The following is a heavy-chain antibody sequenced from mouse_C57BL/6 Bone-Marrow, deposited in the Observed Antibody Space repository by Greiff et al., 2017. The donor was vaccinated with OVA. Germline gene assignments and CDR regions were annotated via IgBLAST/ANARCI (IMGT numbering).Heavy chain of an antibody. V-gene: IGHV1-82*01. Sequence: QVHVKQSGPELVKPGASVTISCKASGYAFSSSWMNWVKQRPGKGLEWIGRIYPGDGDTNYNGKFKGKATLTADKSSSTAYMQLSSLTSEDSAVYFCATNLLWGAMDYWGQGTSVTVSS. D-gene: IGHD2-1*01. J-gene: IGHJ4*01. CDR2: IYPGDGDT. CDR3: ATNLLWGAMDY. CDR1: GYAFSSSW.